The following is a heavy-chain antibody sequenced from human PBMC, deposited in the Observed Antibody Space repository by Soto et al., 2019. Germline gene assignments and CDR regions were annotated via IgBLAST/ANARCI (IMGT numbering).Heavy chain of an antibody. CDR2: INAGYGNT. D-gene: IGHD7-27*01. V-gene: IGHV1-3*01. Sequence: ASVKVSCKASGFTFSSYAMHWVRQAPGQRLEWMGWINAGYGNTKSSQKFQDRVTISRDTSASTAYMELTSLRSEDTAVYYCARDTGDGTFDFWGQRTLVTVSS. CDR1: GFTFSSYA. CDR3: ARDTGDGTFDF. J-gene: IGHJ4*02.